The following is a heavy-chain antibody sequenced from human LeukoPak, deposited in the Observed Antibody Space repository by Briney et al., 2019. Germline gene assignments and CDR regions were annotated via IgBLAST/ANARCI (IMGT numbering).Heavy chain of an antibody. Sequence: PGGSLRLPCAASGFTFSSYGMHWVRQAPGKGLEWVAFIRYDGSNKYYADSVKGRFTISRDNSKNTLYLQMNSLRAEDTAVYYCAKAGDTAMAHLYYFDYWGQGTLVTVSS. D-gene: IGHD5-18*01. V-gene: IGHV3-30*02. CDR1: GFTFSSYG. CDR3: AKAGDTAMAHLYYFDY. J-gene: IGHJ4*02. CDR2: IRYDGSNK.